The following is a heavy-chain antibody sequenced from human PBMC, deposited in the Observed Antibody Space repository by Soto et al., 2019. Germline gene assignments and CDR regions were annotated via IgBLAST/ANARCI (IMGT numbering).Heavy chain of an antibody. CDR2: IYYSGST. V-gene: IGHV4-59*08. D-gene: IGHD3-9*01. Sequence: SETLSLTCTVAGGSISSYYLSLIRQPPGKGLEWIGYIYYSGSTNYNPSLKSRVTISVDTSKNQFSLKLSSVTAADTAVYYCARSLRYFDWLSTYWGQGTLVTVSS. CDR3: ARSLRYFDWLSTY. CDR1: GGSISSYY. J-gene: IGHJ4*02.